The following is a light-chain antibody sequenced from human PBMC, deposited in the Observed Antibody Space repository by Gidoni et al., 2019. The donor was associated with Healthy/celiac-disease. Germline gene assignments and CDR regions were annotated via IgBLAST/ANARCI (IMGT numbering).Light chain of an antibody. J-gene: IGKJ1*01. Sequence: DIVMTQSPDSLPVSLGERATINCKSSPSVLYSSNNKNYLPWYQQKPGQPTKLLIYGPSTREAGVPDRFSGSGSGTDFTLTISSLQAEDVAVYYCQQYNSTPTFGQGTKVEIK. CDR2: GPS. V-gene: IGKV4-1*01. CDR1: PSVLYSSNNKNY. CDR3: QQYNSTPT.